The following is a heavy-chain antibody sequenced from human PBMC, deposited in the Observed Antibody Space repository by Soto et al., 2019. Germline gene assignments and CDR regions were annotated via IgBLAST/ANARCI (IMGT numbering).Heavy chain of an antibody. J-gene: IGHJ6*03. CDR1: GGSISSYY. CDR2: IYYSGST. V-gene: IGHV4-59*08. CDR3: ASGAYGDWFYYYYMDV. D-gene: IGHD4-17*01. Sequence: PSETLSLTCTVSGGSISSYYWSWIRQPPGKGLEWIGYIYYSGSTNYNPSLKSRVTISVDTSKNQFSLKLSSVTAADTAVYYCASGAYGDWFYYYYMDVWGKGTTVTVSS.